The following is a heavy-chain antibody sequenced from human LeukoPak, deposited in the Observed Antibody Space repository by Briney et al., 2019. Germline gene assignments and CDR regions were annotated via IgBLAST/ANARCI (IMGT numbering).Heavy chain of an antibody. V-gene: IGHV3-23*01. CDR2: IGTTAGDT. CDR3: AKYRLSGRRDYDY. Sequence: GGSLRLSCAASGFTFSTYAMTWVRQAPGKGLEWLSTIGTTAGDTYYADSVKGRFTVSRDNSKNTLYLQMSSLRAEDTAVYYCAKYRLSGRRDYDYWGQGILVTVSS. CDR1: GFTFSTYA. J-gene: IGHJ4*02. D-gene: IGHD3-16*02.